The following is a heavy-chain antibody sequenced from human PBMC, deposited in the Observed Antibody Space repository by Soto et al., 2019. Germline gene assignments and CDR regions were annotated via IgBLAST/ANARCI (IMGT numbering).Heavy chain of an antibody. CDR2: ISYDGSNK. CDR1: GFTFSSYG. J-gene: IGHJ4*02. V-gene: IGHV3-30*18. CDR3: AKDHGGITMIVVDPHYFAY. D-gene: IGHD3-22*01. Sequence: PGGSLRLSCAASGFTFSSYGMRWVRQAPGKGLEWVAVISYDGSNKYYADSVKGRFTISRDNSKNTLYLQMNSLRAEDTAVYYCAKDHGGITMIVVDPHYFAYWGQGTLVTVSS.